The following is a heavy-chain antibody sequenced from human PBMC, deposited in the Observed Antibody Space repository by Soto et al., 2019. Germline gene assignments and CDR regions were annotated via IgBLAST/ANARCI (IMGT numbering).Heavy chain of an antibody. CDR3: ARDRHMVRGVIITSDAFDI. J-gene: IGHJ3*02. V-gene: IGHV1-69*13. CDR1: GGTFSSYA. D-gene: IGHD3-10*01. Sequence: SVKVSCKASGGTFSSYAISWVRQAPGQGLEWMGGIIPIFGTANYAQKFQGRVTITADESTGTAYMELSSLRSEDTAVYYCARDRHMVRGVIITSDAFDIWGQGTMVTVSS. CDR2: IIPIFGTA.